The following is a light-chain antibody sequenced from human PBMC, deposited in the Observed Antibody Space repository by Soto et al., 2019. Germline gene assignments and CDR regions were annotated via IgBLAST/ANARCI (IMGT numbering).Light chain of an antibody. CDR2: EGS. J-gene: IGLJ1*01. Sequence: QSALTQPASVSGSPGQSITISCTGTSSDIGSYNLVSWYQQHPGEAPKLMILEGSKRPSGVSNRFSGSKSGNTASLTISGLQAEDEADYYCSSYAGSSNVFGTGTKLTVL. V-gene: IGLV2-14*02. CDR1: SSDIGSYNL. CDR3: SSYAGSSNV.